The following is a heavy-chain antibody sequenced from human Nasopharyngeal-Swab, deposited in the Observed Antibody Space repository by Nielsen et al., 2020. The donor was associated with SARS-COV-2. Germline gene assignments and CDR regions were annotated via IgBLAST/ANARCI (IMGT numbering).Heavy chain of an antibody. Sequence: GESLKISCAASGFTFSSYWMHWVRQAPGKGLVCVSRMNSDGSRTSYADSVQGRFTISRDNARNTLYLQMNSLRAEDTAVYYYARGAAVVDKLLDYWGQGTLVTVSS. J-gene: IGHJ4*02. CDR2: MNSDGSRT. D-gene: IGHD3-22*01. CDR3: ARGAAVVDKLLDY. V-gene: IGHV3-74*01. CDR1: GFTFSSYW.